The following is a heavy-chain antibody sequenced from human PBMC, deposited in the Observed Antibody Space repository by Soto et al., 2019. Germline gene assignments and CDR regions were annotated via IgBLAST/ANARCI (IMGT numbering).Heavy chain of an antibody. V-gene: IGHV4-34*01. CDR1: GGSFSGYY. CDR3: ARGLGIRYFVLSFKGRPLNWFDP. CDR2: INHSGST. J-gene: IGHJ5*02. Sequence: SETLSLTCAVYGGSFSGYYWSWIRQPSGKGLEWIGEINHSGSTNYNPSLKSRVTISVDTSKNQFSLKLSSVTAADTAVYYCARGLGIRYFVLSFKGRPLNWFDPWGQGTLVTVSS. D-gene: IGHD3-9*01.